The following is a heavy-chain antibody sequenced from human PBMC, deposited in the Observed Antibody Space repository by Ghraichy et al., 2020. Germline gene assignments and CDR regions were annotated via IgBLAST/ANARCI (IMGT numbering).Heavy chain of an antibody. CDR3: ARDRLTLAVAGSDY. CDR2: AYYTGGA. CDR1: GGSICTSGYY. V-gene: IGHV4-39*07. D-gene: IGHD6-19*01. J-gene: IGHJ4*02. Sequence: SETLSLTCNVSGGSICTSGYYWGWVRQPPGKGLEWIGSAYYTGGAYYNPSLKSRVTISLDTSKNHFSLHLNSVTAADTAVYYCARDRLTLAVAGSDYWGQGILVTVSS.